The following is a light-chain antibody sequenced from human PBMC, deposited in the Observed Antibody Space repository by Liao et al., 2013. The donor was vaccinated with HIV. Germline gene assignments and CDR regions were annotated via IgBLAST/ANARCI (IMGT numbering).Light chain of an antibody. Sequence: SYELTQPPSVSVSPGQTARITCSGDALPKQYAYWYQQKPGQAPVLVIYRDNERPSGIPERFSGSSSGTTVTLTITGAQVEDEADYYCFAVADNNWMFGGGTKLTVL. V-gene: IGLV3-25*02. CDR3: FAVADNNWM. J-gene: IGLJ3*02. CDR1: ALPKQY. CDR2: RDN.